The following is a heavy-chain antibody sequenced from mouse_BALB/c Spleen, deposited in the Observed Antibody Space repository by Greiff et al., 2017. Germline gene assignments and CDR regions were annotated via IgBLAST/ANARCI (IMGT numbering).Heavy chain of an antibody. CDR2: ISYSGST. J-gene: IGHJ4*01. CDR1: GYSITSDYA. Sequence: EVQGVESGPGLVKPSQSLSLTCTVTGYSITSDYAWNWIRQFPGNKLEWMGYISYSGSTSYNPSLKSRISITRDTSKNQFFLQLNSVTTEDTATYYCAPGRENYYAMDYWGQGTSVTVSS. D-gene: IGHD4-1*01. CDR3: APGRENYYAMDY. V-gene: IGHV3-2*02.